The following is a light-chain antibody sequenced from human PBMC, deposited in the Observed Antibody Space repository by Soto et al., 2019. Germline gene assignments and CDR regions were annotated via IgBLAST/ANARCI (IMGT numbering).Light chain of an antibody. CDR3: SSYTMSSTGV. CDR2: EVS. J-gene: IGLJ3*02. V-gene: IGLV2-14*01. CDR1: SSDVGGYDY. Sequence: QSALTQPASVSGSLGQSITISCSGTSSDVGGYDYVSWYQQHPGKALKLLIYEVSNRPSGVSNRFSGSKSANTASLTISGLQAEDEADYYCSSYTMSSTGVFGGGTQLTVL.